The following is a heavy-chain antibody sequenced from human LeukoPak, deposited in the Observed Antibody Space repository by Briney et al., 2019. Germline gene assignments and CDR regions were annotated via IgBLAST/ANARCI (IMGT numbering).Heavy chain of an antibody. Sequence: PGGSLRLSCAASGFTFSTYAMTWVRQAPGKGLEWVSTISGSGSYTYWADSVKGRFTISRDNFKNTLYLQMNNLRAEDTAIYYCAKDLEAAYSGPDYWGQGTLVTVSS. J-gene: IGHJ4*02. CDR2: ISGSGSYT. CDR3: AKDLEAAYSGPDY. V-gene: IGHV3-23*01. D-gene: IGHD5-12*01. CDR1: GFTFSTYA.